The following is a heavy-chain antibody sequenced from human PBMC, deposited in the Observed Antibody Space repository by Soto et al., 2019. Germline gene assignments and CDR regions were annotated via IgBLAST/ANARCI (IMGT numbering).Heavy chain of an antibody. CDR1: GYSLTSYG. CDR3: ARDSGPDAFDI. CDR2: VSAYNGNT. J-gene: IGHJ3*02. V-gene: IGHV1-18*04. Sequence: ASAKVSCKASGYSLTSYGISWVRQAPGQGLEWMGWVSAYNGNTNYAQKLQGRVTMTTDTSTSTAYMELRSLRSDDTAVYYCARDSGPDAFDIWGQGTMVTVSS. D-gene: IGHD1-26*01.